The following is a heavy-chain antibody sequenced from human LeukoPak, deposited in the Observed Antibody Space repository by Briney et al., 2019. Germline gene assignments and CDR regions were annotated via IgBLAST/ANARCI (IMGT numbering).Heavy chain of an antibody. CDR1: GGSISSGSYY. Sequence: SETLSLTCTVSGGSISSGSYYWSWIRQSPGKGLEWIGNIYYSGNTNYNPSLKSRVTISKDMSKNQFSLKLTSVTAADTAVYYCARGIAMVTWGQGTLVTVSS. V-gene: IGHV4-61*01. D-gene: IGHD5-18*01. CDR2: IYYSGNT. CDR3: ARGIAMVT. J-gene: IGHJ4*02.